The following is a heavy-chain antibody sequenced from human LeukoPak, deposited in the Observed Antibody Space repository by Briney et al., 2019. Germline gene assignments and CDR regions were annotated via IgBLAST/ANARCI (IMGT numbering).Heavy chain of an antibody. Sequence: SVKVSCKASGGTFSSYAISWVRQAPGQGLEWMGRIIPILGIANYAQKFQGRVTITADKSTSTAYMELSSLRSEDTAVYYCARARDPIAAAGMVVVYWFDPWGQGTLVTVSS. CDR2: IIPILGIA. V-gene: IGHV1-69*04. CDR1: GGTFSSYA. D-gene: IGHD6-13*01. J-gene: IGHJ5*02. CDR3: ARARDPIAAAGMVVVYWFDP.